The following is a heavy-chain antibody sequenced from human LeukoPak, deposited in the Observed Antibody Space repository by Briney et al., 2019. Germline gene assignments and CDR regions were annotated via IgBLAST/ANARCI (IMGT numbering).Heavy chain of an antibody. J-gene: IGHJ6*03. Sequence: SETLSLTCSVHGGSFSGYYWSWIRQPPGKGLEWIGEINHSGNTNYNPSLKSRVTISGDTSKNQFSLKLSSVTAADTAVYYCETSSAATIGYFYDYKDVWGKGTTVTVSS. CDR2: INHSGNT. CDR3: ETSSAATIGYFYDYKDV. CDR1: GGSFSGYY. V-gene: IGHV4-34*01. D-gene: IGHD2-15*01.